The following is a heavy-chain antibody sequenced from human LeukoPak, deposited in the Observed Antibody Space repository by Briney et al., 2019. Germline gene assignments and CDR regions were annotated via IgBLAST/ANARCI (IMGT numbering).Heavy chain of an antibody. V-gene: IGHV4-61*02. CDR3: ARDRPVGWFDP. CDR2: IYTSGST. D-gene: IGHD2-15*01. Sequence: SETLSLTCTVSGGSISSGSYYWRWIRQPAGEGLEWIGRIYTSGSTNYNPSLKSRVTISVDTSKNQFSLKLSSVTAADTAVYYCARDRPVGWFDPWGQGTLVTVSS. CDR1: GGSISSGSYY. J-gene: IGHJ5*02.